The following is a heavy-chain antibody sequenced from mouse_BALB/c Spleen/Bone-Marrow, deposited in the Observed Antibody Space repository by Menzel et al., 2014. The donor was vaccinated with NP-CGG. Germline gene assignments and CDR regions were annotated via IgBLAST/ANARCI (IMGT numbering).Heavy chain of an antibody. J-gene: IGHJ2*01. CDR1: GFTFTDYY. CDR2: IRNKANGYTT. V-gene: IGHV7-3*02. CDR3: ARDRGSTYFDY. Sequence: EVQLVESGGGLVQPGGSLRLSCTTSGFTFTDYYMSWVRQPPGKALEWLGFIRNKANGYTTEYSASVKGRFTISRDNSQSILYLQMNTLRAEDSATYYCARDRGSTYFDYWGQGTTLTVSS.